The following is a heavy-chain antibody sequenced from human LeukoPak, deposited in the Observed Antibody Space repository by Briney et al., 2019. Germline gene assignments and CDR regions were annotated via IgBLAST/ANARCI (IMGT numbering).Heavy chain of an antibody. J-gene: IGHJ4*02. V-gene: IGHV4-59*01. CDR2: IYYSGST. Sequence: TSGTLSLTCTVSGGSISSYYWSWIRQPPGKGLEWIGYIYYSGSTNYNPSLKSRVTISVDTSKNQFSLKLSSVTAADTAVYYCARSSSGWYAVFDYWGQGTLVTVSS. CDR3: ARSSSGWYAVFDY. CDR1: GGSISSYY. D-gene: IGHD6-19*01.